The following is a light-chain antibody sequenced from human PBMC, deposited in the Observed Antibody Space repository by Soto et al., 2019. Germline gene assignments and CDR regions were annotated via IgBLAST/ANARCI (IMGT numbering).Light chain of an antibody. CDR1: QSVSNNY. J-gene: IGKJ1*01. V-gene: IGKV3-20*01. Sequence: EIVLTQSPGTLSLSPGERATLSCRASQSVSNNYLAWYQQKPGQAPRLLIYGASNRATGIPDRFSGSGSGTDFTLTISRLEAEDFAVYYCQQYGSSGTFGQGTKVQS. CDR2: GAS. CDR3: QQYGSSGT.